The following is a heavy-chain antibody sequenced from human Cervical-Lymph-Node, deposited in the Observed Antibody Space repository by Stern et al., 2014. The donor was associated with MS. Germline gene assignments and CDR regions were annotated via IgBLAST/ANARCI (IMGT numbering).Heavy chain of an antibody. CDR3: ATDKTRSSVGGNYYYIMDV. CDR2: IIPLFGTA. D-gene: IGHD6-6*01. J-gene: IGHJ6*02. V-gene: IGHV1-69*01. Sequence: QVQLVQSGAEVKKPGSSVKVSCKTSGGTFNTFALSWVRQAPGQGLEWMGGIIPLFGTADNVQKFQGRVTITADESTDTVYMELSSLRPEDTATYYCATDKTRSSVGGNYYYIMDVWGQGTTVTVSS. CDR1: GGTFNTFA.